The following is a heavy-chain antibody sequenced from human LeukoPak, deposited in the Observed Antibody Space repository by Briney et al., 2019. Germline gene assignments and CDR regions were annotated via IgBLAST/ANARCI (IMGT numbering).Heavy chain of an antibody. D-gene: IGHD5-18*01. CDR1: GGSFSGYY. V-gene: IGHV4-34*01. CDR2: INHSGST. Sequence: SETLSLTCAVYGGSFSGYYWSWIRQPPGKGLEWIGEINHSGSTNYNPSLKSRVTISVDTSKNQFSLKLSSVTAADTAVYYCARGYSYDYGGNNWFDPWGQGTLVTVSS. J-gene: IGHJ5*02. CDR3: ARGYSYDYGGNNWFDP.